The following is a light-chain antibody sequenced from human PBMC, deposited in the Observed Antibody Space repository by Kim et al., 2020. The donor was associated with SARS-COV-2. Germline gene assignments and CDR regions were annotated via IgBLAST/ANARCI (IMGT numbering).Light chain of an antibody. CDR2: QDF. CDR1: TLGEKY. CDR3: QALDSHTVI. V-gene: IGLV3-1*01. Sequence: SYELTQPPSVSVSPGQTANITCSGDTLGEKYVSWYQRKPGQSPTLVIYQDFKLPSGVPERFSGSNSGNTATLTIGGTQATDEADYYCQALDSHTVIFGGG. J-gene: IGLJ2*01.